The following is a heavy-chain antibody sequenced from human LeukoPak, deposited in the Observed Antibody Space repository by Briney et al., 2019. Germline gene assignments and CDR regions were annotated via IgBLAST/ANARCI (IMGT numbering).Heavy chain of an antibody. D-gene: IGHD3-16*02. CDR1: GGSISSSSYY. J-gene: IGHJ5*02. Sequence: SETLSLTCTVSGGSISSSSYYWGWIRQPPGEGLEWIGSIYYSGSTYYNPSLKSRVTISVDTSKNQFSLKLSSVTAADTAVYYCARNVRLGSGELSFAPFKNWFDPWGQGTLVTVSS. V-gene: IGHV4-39*01. CDR2: IYYSGST. CDR3: ARNVRLGSGELSFAPFKNWFDP.